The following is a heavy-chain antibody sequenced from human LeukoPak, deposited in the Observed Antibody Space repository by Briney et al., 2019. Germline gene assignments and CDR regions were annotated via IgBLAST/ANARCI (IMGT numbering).Heavy chain of an antibody. Sequence: GGSPRLPCAASGFTFSDYGMHCVPQAPGKGPEWRAFIRYDGSNQYYSASVKGRFTISRDNSKNPLYVQMNSLRAEDTAVYYCAKDIRTSGWFNWFHFWGQGTLDTVSS. CDR3: AKDIRTSGWFNWFHF. D-gene: IGHD6-19*01. CDR1: GFTFSDYG. J-gene: IGHJ5*01. CDR2: IRYDGSNQ. V-gene: IGHV3-30*02.